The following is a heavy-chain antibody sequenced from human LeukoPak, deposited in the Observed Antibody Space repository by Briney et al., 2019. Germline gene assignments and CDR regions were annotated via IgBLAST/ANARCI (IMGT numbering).Heavy chain of an antibody. Sequence: ASVKVSCKASGYTFTGYYIQWVRQAPGQGLEWMGIINPSGGNTSYAQKFQGRVSMTRDMSTSTVYMELSSLRSEDTAVYYCARDPGYDSSGYYYGYFDYWGLGTLVTVSS. CDR2: INPSGGNT. V-gene: IGHV1-46*01. D-gene: IGHD3-22*01. CDR1: GYTFTGYY. J-gene: IGHJ4*02. CDR3: ARDPGYDSSGYYYGYFDY.